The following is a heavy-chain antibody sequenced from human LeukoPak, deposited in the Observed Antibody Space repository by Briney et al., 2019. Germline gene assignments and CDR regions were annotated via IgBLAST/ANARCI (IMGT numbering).Heavy chain of an antibody. Sequence: GGSLRLSCAASGFPFSSNAMSWVRQAPGKGLEWVSVITGNGGSTYYADSVKGRFTISRDDSENTLSLQMKTLRAEDTAIYYCAKDAVAPGSSGDYFDYWGQGTLVTVSS. CDR2: ITGNGGST. D-gene: IGHD3-10*01. J-gene: IGHJ4*02. V-gene: IGHV3-23*01. CDR3: AKDAVAPGSSGDYFDY. CDR1: GFPFSSNA.